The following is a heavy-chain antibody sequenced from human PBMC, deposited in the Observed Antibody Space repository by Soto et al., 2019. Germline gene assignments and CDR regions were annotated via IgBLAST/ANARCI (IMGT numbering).Heavy chain of an antibody. Sequence: QVQLVESGGGVVQPGRSLRLSCAASGFTFSSYAMHWVRQAPGKGLEWVAVISYDGSNKYYADSVKGRFTISRDNSKNALYLQMNSLRAEDTAVYYWARDSLTTVTTLSYWGQGTLVTVSS. J-gene: IGHJ4*02. CDR1: GFTFSSYA. CDR2: ISYDGSNK. CDR3: ARDSLTTVTTLSY. D-gene: IGHD4-17*01. V-gene: IGHV3-30-3*01.